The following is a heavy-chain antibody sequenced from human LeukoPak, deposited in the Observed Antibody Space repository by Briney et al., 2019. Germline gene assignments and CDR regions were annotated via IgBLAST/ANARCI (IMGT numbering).Heavy chain of an antibody. J-gene: IGHJ6*03. V-gene: IGHV4-38-2*02. CDR1: GYSISSGYY. CDR2: IYHSGST. Sequence: SETLSLTCTVSGYSISSGYYWGWIRQPPGKGLEWIGSIYHSGSTYYNPSLKSRVTISVDTSKNQFSLKLSSVTAADTAVYYCARGYCSGGSCYPNYYYYYMDVWGKGTTVTVSS. D-gene: IGHD2-15*01. CDR3: ARGYCSGGSCYPNYYYYYMDV.